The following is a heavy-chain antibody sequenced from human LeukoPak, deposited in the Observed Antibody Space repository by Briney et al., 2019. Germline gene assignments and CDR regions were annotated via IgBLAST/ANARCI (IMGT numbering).Heavy chain of an antibody. CDR1: GGSISSGTYY. CDR2: VYYSGFT. J-gene: IGHJ4*02. D-gene: IGHD3-16*01. V-gene: IGHV4-39*07. CDR3: FADRGGDQGDS. Sequence: KTSETLSLTCTVSGGSISSGTYYWGWIRQPPGKGLQWIGSVYYSGFTYYHPSLKSRVSISVDTSKNQFSLKLTSVTAADTAVYFCFADRGGDQGDSWGQGTLVTVSS.